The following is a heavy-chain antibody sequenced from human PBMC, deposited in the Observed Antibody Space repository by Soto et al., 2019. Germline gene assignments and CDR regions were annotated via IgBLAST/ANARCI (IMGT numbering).Heavy chain of an antibody. J-gene: IGHJ6*02. CDR1: GYSFTSYG. V-gene: IGHV1-18*01. Sequence: QVHLVQSGAEVRKPGASVKVPCKASGYSFTSYGISWVRQAPGQGLEWMGWISTDNGNTNYAHNLQGRVSMTIDPSTSTAYMELWSLGSDDTAVYYCARDVPDTSLFFYYYGMDVWGQGTTVTVSS. CDR2: ISTDNGNT. CDR3: ARDVPDTSLFFYYYGMDV. D-gene: IGHD2-21*01.